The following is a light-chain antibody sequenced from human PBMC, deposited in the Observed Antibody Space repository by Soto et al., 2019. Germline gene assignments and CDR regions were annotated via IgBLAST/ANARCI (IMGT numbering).Light chain of an antibody. CDR3: QQHEAYPRT. CDR1: QNINVW. Sequence: DIQMTQSPSTLSASIGDRVTITCRASQNINVWLAWYQQKPGKAPKFLIYQASTLQSGVPSRLSGGGSGTEFTLTISSLQPDDFATYYCQQHEAYPRTFGQGTKVEIK. CDR2: QAS. V-gene: IGKV1-5*03. J-gene: IGKJ1*01.